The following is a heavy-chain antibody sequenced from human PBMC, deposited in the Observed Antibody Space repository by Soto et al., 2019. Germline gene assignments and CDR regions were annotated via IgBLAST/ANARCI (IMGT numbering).Heavy chain of an antibody. CDR3: ARDRKIQSGYYYYYYGMDV. V-gene: IGHV1-18*04. CDR2: ISAYNGNT. J-gene: IGHJ6*02. Sequence: ASVKVSCKASGYTFTSYGISCVRQAPGQVLEWMGWISAYNGNTNYAQKLQGRVTMTTDTSTSTAYMELRSLGSDDTAVYYCARDRKIQSGYYYYYYGMDVWGQGTTVTVSS. CDR1: GYTFTSYG.